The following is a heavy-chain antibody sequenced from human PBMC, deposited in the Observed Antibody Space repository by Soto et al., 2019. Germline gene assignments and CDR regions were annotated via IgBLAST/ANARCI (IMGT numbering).Heavy chain of an antibody. CDR2: ISSSGNTI. CDR1: GFTFSDYY. D-gene: IGHD6-13*01. J-gene: IGHJ3*02. CDR3: ARDEGGSSWYRLDAFDI. Sequence: GSLRLSCAASGFTFSDYYMSWIRQAPWKGLEWVSYISSSGNTIYYADSVKGRFTISRDNAKNSLYLQMNSLRVEDTAVYYCARDEGGSSWYRLDAFDIWGQGTMVTVSS. V-gene: IGHV3-11*01.